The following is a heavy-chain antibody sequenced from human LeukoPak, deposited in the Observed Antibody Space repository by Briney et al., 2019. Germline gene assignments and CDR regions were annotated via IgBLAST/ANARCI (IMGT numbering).Heavy chain of an antibody. CDR1: GYTFTGYY. J-gene: IGHJ4*02. Sequence: ASVKVSCKASGYTFTGYYMHWVRQAPGQGLEWMGWINPNSGGTNYAQKFQGRVTMTRDTSISTAYMELSRLRSDDTAVYYCARETKGSSWYYFDYWGQGTLVTVSS. V-gene: IGHV1-2*02. CDR2: INPNSGGT. CDR3: ARETKGSSWYYFDY. D-gene: IGHD6-13*01.